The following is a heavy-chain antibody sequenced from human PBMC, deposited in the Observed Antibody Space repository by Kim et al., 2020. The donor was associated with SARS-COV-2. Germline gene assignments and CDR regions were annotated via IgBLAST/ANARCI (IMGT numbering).Heavy chain of an antibody. V-gene: IGHV4-31*03. CDR3: ARAKSNYSDY. CDR1: GGSISSGGYC. CDR2: IYYSGST. Sequence: SETLSLTCTVSGGSISSGGYCWSGRRQHPGKVLEWIGYIYYSGSTYYNPSLKSRLTISLDTSKKQFSLMLSSVTAADTADYYCARAKSNYSDY. D-gene: IGHD4-4*01. J-gene: IGHJ4*03.